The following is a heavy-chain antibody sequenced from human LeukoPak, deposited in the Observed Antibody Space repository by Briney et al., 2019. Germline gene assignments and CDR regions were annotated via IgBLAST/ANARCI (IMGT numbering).Heavy chain of an antibody. D-gene: IGHD1-1*01. CDR1: GGSFSGYY. Sequence: PSETLSLTCAVYGGSFSGYYWSWIRQPPGKGLEWIREINHSGSTNYNPSLKSRVTISVDTSKNQFSLKLSSVTAADTAVYYCAGVQLERRRLDYWGQGTLVTVSS. J-gene: IGHJ4*02. V-gene: IGHV4-34*01. CDR3: AGVQLERRRLDY. CDR2: INHSGST.